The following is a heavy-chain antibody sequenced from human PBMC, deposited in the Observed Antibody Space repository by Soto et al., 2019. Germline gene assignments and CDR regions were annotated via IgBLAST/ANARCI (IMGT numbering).Heavy chain of an antibody. CDR1: GYSFTSYW. Sequence: PGESLKISCKGSGYSFTSYWISWVRQMPGKGLEWMGRIDPSDSYTNYSPSFQGHVTISADKSISTAYLQWSSLKASDTAMYCCARLGYCSSTSCYEFDYYYYGMDVWGQGTTVTVSS. V-gene: IGHV5-10-1*01. CDR2: IDPSDSYT. D-gene: IGHD2-2*01. J-gene: IGHJ6*02. CDR3: ARLGYCSSTSCYEFDYYYYGMDV.